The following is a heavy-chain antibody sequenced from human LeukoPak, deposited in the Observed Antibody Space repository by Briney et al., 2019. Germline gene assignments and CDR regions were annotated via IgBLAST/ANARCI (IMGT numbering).Heavy chain of an antibody. Sequence: SSETLSLTCTVSGGSISSGSYYWSWIRQPAGKGLEWIGRIYTSGSTNYNPSLKSRVTISVDTSKNQFSLKLSSVTAADTAVYYCARDSGGLNWNYFDYWGQGTLVTVSS. D-gene: IGHD1-20*01. CDR3: ARDSGGLNWNYFDY. CDR2: IYTSGST. J-gene: IGHJ4*02. V-gene: IGHV4-61*02. CDR1: GGSISSGSYY.